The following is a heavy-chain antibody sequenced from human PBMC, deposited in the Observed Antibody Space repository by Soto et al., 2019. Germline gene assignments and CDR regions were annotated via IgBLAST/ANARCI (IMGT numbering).Heavy chain of an antibody. J-gene: IGHJ4*02. Sequence: ASVKVSCKASGYTFTGYGISWVRQAPGQGLEWMGWISAYNGNTNYAQKLQGRVTMTTDTSTSTAYMELRSLRSDDTAVYYCARDYYDSSGYRKVDYWGQGTLVTVSS. V-gene: IGHV1-18*01. CDR1: GYTFTGYG. D-gene: IGHD3-22*01. CDR2: ISAYNGNT. CDR3: ARDYYDSSGYRKVDY.